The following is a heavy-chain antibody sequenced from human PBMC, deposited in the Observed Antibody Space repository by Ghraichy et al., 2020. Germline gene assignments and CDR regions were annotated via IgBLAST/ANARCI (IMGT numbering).Heavy chain of an antibody. Sequence: SETLSLTCTVSGGFVSSHYLTWIRQAPGKGLEWIGYTYYSGSTNYNPSLKGRVTISVDTSKNQLSLKLHSVTAADTAVYYCAKLGLTRGPLPYGLDVWGRGIAVTVSS. CDR1: GGFVSSHY. D-gene: IGHD3-16*01. V-gene: IGHV4-59*02. CDR3: AKLGLTRGPLPYGLDV. J-gene: IGHJ6*02. CDR2: TYYSGST.